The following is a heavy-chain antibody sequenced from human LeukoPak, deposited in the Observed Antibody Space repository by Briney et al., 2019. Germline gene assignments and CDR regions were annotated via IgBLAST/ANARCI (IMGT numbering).Heavy chain of an antibody. CDR1: GYTFTSYA. CDR3: ARASVPYTFTSFDP. J-gene: IGHJ5*02. CDR2: INTNTGNP. D-gene: IGHD2-2*02. V-gene: IGHV7-4-1*02. Sequence: GASVKVSCKASGYTFTSYAMNWVRQAPGQGLEWMGWINTNTGNPTYAQGFTGRFVFSLDTSVSTAYLQISSLKAEDTAVYYCARASVPYTFTSFDPWGQGTLVTVSS.